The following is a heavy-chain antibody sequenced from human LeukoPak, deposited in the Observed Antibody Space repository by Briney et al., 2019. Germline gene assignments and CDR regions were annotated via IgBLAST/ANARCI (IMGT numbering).Heavy chain of an antibody. V-gene: IGHV1-69*13. Sequence: SVKVSCKASTDTFNNYGIVWVRQAPGQGLEWMGGIVPVFETIDYAQKFQGRVTLSADDSTTTAYMELNSLRSEDTAVYYCVRSWAVQNTFYYFDDWGQGTLVTFSS. D-gene: IGHD1-1*01. CDR1: TDTFNNYG. J-gene: IGHJ4*02. CDR2: IVPVFETI. CDR3: VRSWAVQNTFYYFDD.